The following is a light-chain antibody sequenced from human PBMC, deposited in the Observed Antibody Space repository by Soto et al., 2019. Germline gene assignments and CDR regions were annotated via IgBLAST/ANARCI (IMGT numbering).Light chain of an antibody. CDR1: QSLNSL. V-gene: IGKV1-5*01. CDR3: QQYNSYSSWT. Sequence: DIQMTQSPSTLSASVGDRVTITCRASQSLNSLLAWYQQKPGRAPKLLIYDASTLESGVPSRFSGSGSGTEFTLTISSLQTDDFANYYCQQYNSYSSWTLGQGTKVDI. J-gene: IGKJ1*01. CDR2: DAS.